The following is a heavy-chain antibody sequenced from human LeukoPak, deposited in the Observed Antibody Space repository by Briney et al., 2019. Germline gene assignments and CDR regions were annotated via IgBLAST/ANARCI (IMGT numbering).Heavy chain of an antibody. CDR1: GFTFSNAW. CDR2: IKSKTDGGTT. D-gene: IGHD3-22*01. V-gene: IGHV3-15*01. CDR3: TTICDSSGYSTDY. Sequence: GGSLRLSCAASGFTFSNAWMSWVRQAPGKGLEWVGRIKSKTDGGTTDYAAPVKGRFTISRDDSKNTLYLQMNSLKTEDTAVYYCTTICDSSGYSTDYWGQGTLVTVSS. J-gene: IGHJ4*02.